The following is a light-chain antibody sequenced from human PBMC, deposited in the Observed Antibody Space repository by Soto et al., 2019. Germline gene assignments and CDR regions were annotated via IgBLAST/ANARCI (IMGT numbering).Light chain of an antibody. CDR1: SSDIGSYNY. J-gene: IGLJ1*01. CDR3: SSYTASSTLV. CDR2: DVT. Sequence: QSALTQPASVSGPPGQSITISCTGTSSDIGSYNYISWYQHHPGKAPKLMIYDVTNRPSGVSNRFSASKSGNTASLTISGLQAEDEADYYCSSYTASSTLVFGTGTKVT. V-gene: IGLV2-14*03.